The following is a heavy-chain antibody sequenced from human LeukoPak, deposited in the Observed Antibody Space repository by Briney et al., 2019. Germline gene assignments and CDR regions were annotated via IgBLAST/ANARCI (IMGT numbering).Heavy chain of an antibody. D-gene: IGHD2-15*01. J-gene: IGHJ5*02. Sequence: SETLSLTCDVSGYSISSGYYCGWFRQPPAKGLEWIATIFHSGSTYYNPSLQSRVTMSVDTSKNQCSLKLSSVTATDTAVYYCARLSNAAHAASWGQGALVTVSS. CDR1: GYSISSGYY. CDR3: ARLSNAAHAAS. CDR2: IFHSGST. V-gene: IGHV4-38-2*01.